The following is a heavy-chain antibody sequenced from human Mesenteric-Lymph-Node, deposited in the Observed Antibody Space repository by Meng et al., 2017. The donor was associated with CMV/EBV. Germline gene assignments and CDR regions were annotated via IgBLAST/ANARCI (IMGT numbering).Heavy chain of an antibody. V-gene: IGHV3-74*03. Sequence: GGSLRLSCAASGFTFSAYWLHWVRQAPGKGLVWVSRINTDGSTTTYADSVKGRFTISRDNPKNSVYLQMNSLRVEDTAVYYCAKSKATWGQGTLVTVSS. CDR1: GFTFSAYW. CDR3: AKSKAT. J-gene: IGHJ5*02. D-gene: IGHD1-26*01. CDR2: INTDGSTT.